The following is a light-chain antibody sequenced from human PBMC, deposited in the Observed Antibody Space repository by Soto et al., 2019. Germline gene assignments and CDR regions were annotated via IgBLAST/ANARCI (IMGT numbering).Light chain of an antibody. CDR1: QSVSSTS. J-gene: IGKJ1*01. CDR2: GVS. V-gene: IGKV3-20*01. Sequence: EIVLTQSPGTLSLSPGERATLSCRASQSVSSTSLAWYQQKPGQAPRLLMYGVSSRATGIPDRFSGSGPGTDFTLTINRLEPEDFAVYFCQQYDSSVWTFGQGTKVEIK. CDR3: QQYDSSVWT.